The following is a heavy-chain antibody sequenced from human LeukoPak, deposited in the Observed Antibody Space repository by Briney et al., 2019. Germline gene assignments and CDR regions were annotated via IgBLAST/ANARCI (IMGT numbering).Heavy chain of an antibody. V-gene: IGHV4-39*01. CDR1: GDSFSRSDSY. CDR3: ARRRYYDGSGYLE. D-gene: IGHD3-22*01. J-gene: IGHJ1*01. Sequence: SETLSLTCSVSGDSFSRSDSYWDWIRQPPGKGLEWIGTIYYSGRTYYRPSLKSRVTMSVDPSNNQFSLNLRSVTAADTAVYYCARRRYYDGSGYLEWGQGTLLSVSS. CDR2: IYYSGRT.